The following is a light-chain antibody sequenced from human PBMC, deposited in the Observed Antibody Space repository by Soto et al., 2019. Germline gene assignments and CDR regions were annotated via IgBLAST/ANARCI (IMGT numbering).Light chain of an antibody. CDR1: QGIATY. CDR3: QQYNSFSWT. Sequence: QLTQSPSSLSASIGDRVTITCRASQGIATYLAWYQQKPGQAPNLLIYSASTLQSGVPSRFSGGGSGTEFTLTISSLQPEDFATYYCQQYNSFSWTFGQGTKVEIK. J-gene: IGKJ1*01. CDR2: SAS. V-gene: IGKV1-9*01.